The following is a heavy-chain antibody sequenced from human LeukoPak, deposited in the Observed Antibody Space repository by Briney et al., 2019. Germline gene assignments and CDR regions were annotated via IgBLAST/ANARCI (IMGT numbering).Heavy chain of an antibody. V-gene: IGHV4-39*07. CDR2: IYYSGST. Sequence: SETLSLTCTVSGGSISSSNDYWGWIRQSPGKGLEWIGSIYYSGSTYYNPSPKSRITMSVDTSKNQFSLKLSSVTAADTAVYYCARDRAWNDEWVDYWGQGTLVTVSS. CDR3: ARDRAWNDEWVDY. J-gene: IGHJ4*02. D-gene: IGHD1-1*01. CDR1: GGSISSSNDY.